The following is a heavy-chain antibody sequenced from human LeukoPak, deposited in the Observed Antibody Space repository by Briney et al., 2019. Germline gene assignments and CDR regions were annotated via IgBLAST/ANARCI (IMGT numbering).Heavy chain of an antibody. J-gene: IGHJ6*03. CDR3: ARGVMVRGYYYYMDV. CDR2: LSTGGDT. V-gene: IGHV3-13*01. D-gene: IGHD3-10*01. CDR1: AFTFYSFD. Sequence: GSLCLSSAASAFTFYSFDMHWVSPAPGQGLEWVSDLSTGGDTYYAGSVKGRFTISRENAKNSLYLQMNSLRAGDTAVYYCARGVMVRGYYYYMDVWGKGTTVTVSS.